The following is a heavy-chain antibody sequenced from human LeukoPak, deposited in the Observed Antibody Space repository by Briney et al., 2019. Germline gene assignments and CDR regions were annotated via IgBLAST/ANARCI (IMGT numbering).Heavy chain of an antibody. CDR3: ARDLVPGDYYYYYMDV. CDR1: GFTVSTNY. Sequence: PGRSLRLSCAASGFTVSTNYMSWVRQAPGKGLEWVSVIYSGGTTYYADSVKGRFTISRDNSKNTLYLQMNSLRAEDTAVYYCARDLVPGDYYYYYMDVWGIGTTVTVSS. CDR2: IYSGGTT. J-gene: IGHJ6*03. D-gene: IGHD2-2*01. V-gene: IGHV3-53*01.